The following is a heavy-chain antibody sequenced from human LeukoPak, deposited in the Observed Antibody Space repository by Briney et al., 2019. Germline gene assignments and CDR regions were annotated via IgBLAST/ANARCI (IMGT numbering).Heavy chain of an antibody. D-gene: IGHD6-13*01. CDR1: GFSVTDDY. Sequence: GGSLRLSCAASGFSVTDDYMSWVRQAPGKGPECVGRIKSKAYGGTTDFIAAVKGRVAISRDDSRNTLYLQMNSLETADTAVYYCTLNRGIAGPNFYMDVWGKGITVTVSS. CDR2: IKSKAYGGTT. J-gene: IGHJ6*03. V-gene: IGHV3-15*01. CDR3: TLNRGIAGPNFYMDV.